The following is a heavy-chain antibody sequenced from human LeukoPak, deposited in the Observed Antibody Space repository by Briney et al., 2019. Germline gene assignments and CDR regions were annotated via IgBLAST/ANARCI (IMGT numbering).Heavy chain of an antibody. V-gene: IGHV1-46*01. CDR1: GYTFTGYY. CDR3: ARGNPTSYVDYLYYFDF. Sequence: GASVKVSCKASGYTFTGYYMHWVRQAPGQGLEWMGLINPGDGGAMYAPKFQGRVTLTRDTSTSTVYMELSSLRSEDTAVFYCARGNPTSYVDYLYYFDFWGQGTLVTVSS. J-gene: IGHJ4*02. CDR2: INPGDGGA. D-gene: IGHD4-17*01.